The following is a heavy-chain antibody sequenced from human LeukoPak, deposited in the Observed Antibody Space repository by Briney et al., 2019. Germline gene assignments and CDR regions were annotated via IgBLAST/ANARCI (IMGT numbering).Heavy chain of an antibody. CDR2: VDNAATGT. Sequence: GGSLRLSFAASGLTFTNYLMRWVRQAPGKGLEWVSSVDNAATGTYYADSVRGRFTISRDNSKNTVYLQMNTLRVEDTAVYYCAKHITSSYYGIEVWGHGTT. CDR3: AKHITSSYYGIEV. D-gene: IGHD6-6*01. V-gene: IGHV3-23*05. J-gene: IGHJ6*02. CDR1: GLTFTNYL.